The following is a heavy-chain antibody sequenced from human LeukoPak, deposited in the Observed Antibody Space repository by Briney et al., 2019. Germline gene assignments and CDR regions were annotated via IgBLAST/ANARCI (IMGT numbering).Heavy chain of an antibody. V-gene: IGHV1-2*02. Sequence: ASVKVSCKASGYTFTGYYMHWVRQAPGQGLEWMGWINPNSGGTNYAQKFQGRVTMTRDTSVSTAYMELSRLRSDDTAVYYCARDLFCSGGSCYSIPDYWGQGTLVTVSS. CDR2: INPNSGGT. J-gene: IGHJ4*02. CDR1: GYTFTGYY. D-gene: IGHD2-15*01. CDR3: ARDLFCSGGSCYSIPDY.